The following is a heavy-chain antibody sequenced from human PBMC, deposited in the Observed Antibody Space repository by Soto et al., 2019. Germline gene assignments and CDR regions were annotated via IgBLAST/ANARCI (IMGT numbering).Heavy chain of an antibody. CDR3: AREDYPPVTYYYYYGMDV. Sequence: SVKAFCKAPGGTLSSYAISWVRQAPGQGLEWMGGIIPIFVTANYAQKFQGIVTITADESTSTAYMELSSLRSEDTAVYYCAREDYPPVTYYYYYGMDVWGHGTTVTAP. CDR2: IIPIFVTA. D-gene: IGHD3-16*01. V-gene: IGHV1-69*13. CDR1: GGTLSSYA. J-gene: IGHJ6*02.